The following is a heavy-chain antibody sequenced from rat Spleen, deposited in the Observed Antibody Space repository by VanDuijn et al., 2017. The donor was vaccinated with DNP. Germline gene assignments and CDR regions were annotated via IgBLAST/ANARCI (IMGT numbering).Heavy chain of an antibody. D-gene: IGHD1-11*01. CDR1: GFTFSDYY. V-gene: IGHV5-20*01. J-gene: IGHJ3*01. CDR2: ISYDGGST. Sequence: EVQLVESGGGLVQPGRSLKLSCAASGFTFSDYYMAWVRQAPTKGLEWVAYISYDGGSTYYPDSVKGRFTISRDNAKNTLYLQMNSLRSEDTATYYCTTVYGGYSGWFASWGQGTLVTVSS. CDR3: TTVYGGYSGWFAS.